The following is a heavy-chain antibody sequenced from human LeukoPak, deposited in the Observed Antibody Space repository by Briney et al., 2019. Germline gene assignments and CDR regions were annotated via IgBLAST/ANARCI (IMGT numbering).Heavy chain of an antibody. V-gene: IGHV4-34*01. CDR3: ARGRWLQYET. Sequence: SETLSLTCGVYGESFSGDYLSWIRQPPGKGLEWIGEINQSGSTNYIPSLKSRVTISVDTSKNQFSLKLISVTAADTAVYYCARGRWLQYETWGQGTLVTVSS. CDR2: INQSGST. J-gene: IGHJ5*02. D-gene: IGHD5-24*01. CDR1: GESFSGDY.